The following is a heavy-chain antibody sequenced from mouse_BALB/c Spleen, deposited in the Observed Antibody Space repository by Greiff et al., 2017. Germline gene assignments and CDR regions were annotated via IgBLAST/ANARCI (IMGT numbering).Heavy chain of an antibody. Sequence: VQLKQSGPGLVKPSQSLSLTCTVTGYSITSDYAWNWIRQFPGNKLEWMGYISYSGSTSYNPSLKSRISITRDTSKNQFFLQLNSVTTEDTATYYCATYGHYFDYWGQGTTLTVSS. CDR3: ATYGHYFDY. D-gene: IGHD1-1*02. CDR1: GYSITSDYA. J-gene: IGHJ2*01. V-gene: IGHV3-2*02. CDR2: ISYSGST.